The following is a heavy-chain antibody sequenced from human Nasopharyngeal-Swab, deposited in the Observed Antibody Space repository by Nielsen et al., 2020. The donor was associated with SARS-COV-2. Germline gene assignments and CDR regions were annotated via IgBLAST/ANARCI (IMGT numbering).Heavy chain of an antibody. V-gene: IGHV4-39*01. CDR2: IYYSGST. CDR3: ARRPPGIGPRAFDI. J-gene: IGHJ3*02. D-gene: IGHD3-10*01. Sequence: WIRQSPGQGLEWIGSIYYSGSTYYNPSLKSRVTISVDTSKNQFSLKLSSVTAADTAVYYCARRPPGIGPRAFDIWGQGTMVTVSS.